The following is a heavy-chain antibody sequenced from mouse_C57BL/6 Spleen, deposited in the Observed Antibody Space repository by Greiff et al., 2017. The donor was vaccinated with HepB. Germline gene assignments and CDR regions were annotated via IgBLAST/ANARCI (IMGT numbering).Heavy chain of an antibody. J-gene: IGHJ2*01. CDR1: GFTFTDYY. CDR3: ARSVYDGYFDY. Sequence: EVKLVESGGGLVQPGGSLSLSCAASGFTFTDYYMSWVRQPPGKALEWLGFIRNKANGYTTEYSASVKGRFTISRDNSQSILYLQMNALRAEDSATYYCARSVYDGYFDYWGQGTTLTVSS. CDR2: IRNKANGYTT. V-gene: IGHV7-3*01. D-gene: IGHD2-3*01.